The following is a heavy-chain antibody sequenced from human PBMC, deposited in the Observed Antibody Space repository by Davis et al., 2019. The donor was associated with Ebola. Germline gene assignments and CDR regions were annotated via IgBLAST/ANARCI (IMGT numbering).Heavy chain of an antibody. CDR3: ARIAAAEGMDV. CDR2: ISSSSSYT. D-gene: IGHD6-13*01. J-gene: IGHJ6*04. CDR1: GFTFSDYY. Sequence: GESLKISCAASGFTFSDYYMSWIRQAPGKGLEWVSYISSSSSYTNYADSVKGRFTISRDNAKNSLYLQMNSLRAEDTAVYYCARIAAAEGMDVWGKGTTVTVSS. V-gene: IGHV3-11*06.